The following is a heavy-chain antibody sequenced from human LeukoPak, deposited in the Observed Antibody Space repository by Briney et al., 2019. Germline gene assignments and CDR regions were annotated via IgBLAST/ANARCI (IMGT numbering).Heavy chain of an antibody. D-gene: IGHD2/OR15-2a*01. Sequence: GGSLRLSCAASGFTFSSYAMSWVRQAPGKGLEWVSAISGSGGSTYYADPVKGRFTISRDNSKNTLFLQMNNLRAEDTAKYYCAKSLLTTAAGTGRAFDIWGQGTMVTVSS. J-gene: IGHJ3*02. CDR3: AKSLLTTAAGTGRAFDI. CDR1: GFTFSSYA. CDR2: ISGSGGST. V-gene: IGHV3-23*01.